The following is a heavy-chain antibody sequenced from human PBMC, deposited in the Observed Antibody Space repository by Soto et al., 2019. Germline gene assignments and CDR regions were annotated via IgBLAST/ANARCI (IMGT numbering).Heavy chain of an antibody. V-gene: IGHV4-39*01. Sequence: QLQLQESGPGLVKPSETLSLTCTVSGDSIRSSSYWGWIRQPPGKGLEWIGSIYSTGNTYYKPSLNSQVTISVDTSKNQFSLNVISVTAADTAVYYCRRSSRYSTDVWGQGTTVTVSS. J-gene: IGHJ6*02. D-gene: IGHD6-13*01. CDR1: GDSIRSSSY. CDR3: RRSSRYSTDV. CDR2: IYSTGNT.